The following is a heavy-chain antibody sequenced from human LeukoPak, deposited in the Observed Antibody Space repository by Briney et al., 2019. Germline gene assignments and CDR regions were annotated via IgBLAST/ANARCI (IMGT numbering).Heavy chain of an antibody. Sequence: GGSLRLSCAASGFTFADYGMSWVRQAPGKGLEWVSGINWNGGSTGYADSVKGRFTISRDNAKNSLYLQMNSLRAEDTALYYCARAGDYVWGSYRAYYYYMDVWGKGTTVTVSS. V-gene: IGHV3-20*04. CDR1: GFTFADYG. J-gene: IGHJ6*03. D-gene: IGHD3-16*02. CDR3: ARAGDYVWGSYRAYYYYMDV. CDR2: INWNGGST.